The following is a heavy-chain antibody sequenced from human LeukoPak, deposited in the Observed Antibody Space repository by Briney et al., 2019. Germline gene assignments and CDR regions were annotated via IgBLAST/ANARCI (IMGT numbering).Heavy chain of an antibody. V-gene: IGHV3-7*04. CDR3: ARDGIDY. J-gene: IGHJ4*02. Sequence: GGSLRLSCAASGFTVSNYWMSWVGQGPGKGLDLVANTNPYGSETYYVASVTGRFTISRDNANNSVTLQMNSLRAEDTAVYYCARDGIDYWGQGTLVTVSS. CDR2: TNPYGSET. CDR1: GFTVSNYW. D-gene: IGHD1-26*01.